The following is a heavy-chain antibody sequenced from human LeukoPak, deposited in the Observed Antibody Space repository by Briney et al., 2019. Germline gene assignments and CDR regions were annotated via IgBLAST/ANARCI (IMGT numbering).Heavy chain of an antibody. CDR2: IYHSGST. V-gene: IGHV4-30-2*01. CDR1: GGSISSGGYS. D-gene: IGHD4-23*01. J-gene: IGHJ4*02. Sequence: SETLSLTCAVSGGSISSGGYSWSWIRQPPGKGLEWIGYIYHSGSTYYNLSLKSRVTISVDRSKNQFSLKLSSVTAADTAVYYCARDGYGGNFDYWGQGTLVTVSS. CDR3: ARDGYGGNFDY.